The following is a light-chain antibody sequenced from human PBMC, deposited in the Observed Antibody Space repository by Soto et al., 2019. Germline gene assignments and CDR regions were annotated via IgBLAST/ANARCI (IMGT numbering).Light chain of an antibody. V-gene: IGLV1-40*01. CDR3: QYYDSSLSGSV. CDR1: SSNIGAGYD. Sequence: QSVLTQPPSESGAPGQRVTISCTGSSSNIGAGYDVHWYQQLPGTAPKLLIYGNSNRPSGVPDRFSGSKSGTSASLAITGLQAEDEADYYCQYYDSSLSGSVFGGGTKLTVL. J-gene: IGLJ3*02. CDR2: GNS.